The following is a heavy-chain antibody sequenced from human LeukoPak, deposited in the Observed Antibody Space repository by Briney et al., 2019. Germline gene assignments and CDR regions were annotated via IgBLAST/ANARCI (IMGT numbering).Heavy chain of an antibody. J-gene: IGHJ4*02. V-gene: IGHV4-34*01. CDR2: INHSGYT. Sequence: SQTLSLTCAVSGVPFSNYYWSWVRQSPRQGLEWIGEINHSGYTNYNPSLKSRVTMSIDTSKNQFSLKLTSVTAADAGVYYCTRAVAGHPDWGQGTLVTVSS. CDR1: GVPFSNYY. CDR3: TRAVAGHPD. D-gene: IGHD6-19*01.